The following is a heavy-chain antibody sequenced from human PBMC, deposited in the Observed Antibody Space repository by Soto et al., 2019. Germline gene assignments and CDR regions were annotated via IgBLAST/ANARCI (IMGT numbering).Heavy chain of an antibody. Sequence: SETLSLTCAVSGGSISSSNWWSWVRQPPGKGLEWIGEIYHSGSTNYNPSLKSRVTISVDKSKNQFSLKLSSVTAADTAVYYCARETAHYYDSSGYYYWLDYWGQGTLVTVSS. D-gene: IGHD3-22*01. V-gene: IGHV4-4*02. J-gene: IGHJ4*02. CDR1: GGSISSSNW. CDR3: ARETAHYYDSSGYYYWLDY. CDR2: IYHSGST.